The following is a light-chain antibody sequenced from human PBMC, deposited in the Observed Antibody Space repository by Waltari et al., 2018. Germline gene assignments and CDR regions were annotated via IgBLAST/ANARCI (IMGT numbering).Light chain of an antibody. V-gene: IGKV1-5*03. J-gene: IGKJ3*01. Sequence: DIQMTQSPSTLSASVGDRVTITRRASQSISSRLAWYQQKPGKAPKLLIYKASSLESGVPSRFSGSGSGTEFTLTISSLQPDDFATYYCQQYNSYPFTFGPGTKVDIK. CDR2: KAS. CDR1: QSISSR. CDR3: QQYNSYPFT.